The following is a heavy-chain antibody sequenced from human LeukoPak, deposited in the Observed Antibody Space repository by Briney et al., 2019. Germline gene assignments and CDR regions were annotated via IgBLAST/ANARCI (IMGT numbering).Heavy chain of an antibody. CDR3: ARDLSGYSDYDLFY. CDR1: GFTFSSYS. Sequence: GGSLRLSCAASGFTFSSYSMNWVRQAPGKGLEWVSSISSSSSYIYYADSVKGRFTISRDNAKNSLYLQMNSLRAEDTAVSYCARDLSGYSDYDLFYWGQGPLVTVSS. D-gene: IGHD5-12*01. J-gene: IGHJ4*02. V-gene: IGHV3-21*01. CDR2: ISSSSSYI.